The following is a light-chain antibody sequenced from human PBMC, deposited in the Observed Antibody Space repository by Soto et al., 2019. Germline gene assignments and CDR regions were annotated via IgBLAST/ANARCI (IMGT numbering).Light chain of an antibody. CDR1: QSVSSY. CDR3: QQRSNWPPT. CDR2: DAS. J-gene: IGKJ3*01. V-gene: IGKV3-11*01. Sequence: EIVLTQSPATLSLSPGERATLSCRASQSVSSYLAWYQQKPGQAPRLLIYDASNRATGIPARFSGSGSGTAFTLTISSLEPEDFAVYYCQQRSNWPPTFGPGTKVDL.